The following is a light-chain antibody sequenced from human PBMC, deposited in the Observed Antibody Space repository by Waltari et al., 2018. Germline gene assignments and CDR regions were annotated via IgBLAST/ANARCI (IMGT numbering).Light chain of an antibody. CDR1: SSDGGFYDF. J-gene: IGLJ3*02. Sequence: QSALTQPASVSGSPGPSITISSTGTSSDGGFYDFVSWFQQTPVKAPKLMLYKVNNRPSGVSNRFSGSKSANTASLTISGLQAEDEADYYCSSYTRRSYWVFGGGTQLTVL. CDR3: SSYTRRSYWV. V-gene: IGLV2-14*01. CDR2: KVN.